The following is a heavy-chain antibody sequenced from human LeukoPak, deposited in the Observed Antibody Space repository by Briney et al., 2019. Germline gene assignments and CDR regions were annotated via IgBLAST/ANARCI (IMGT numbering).Heavy chain of an antibody. CDR1: GFTFSSYA. D-gene: IGHD1-1*01. V-gene: IGHV3-30-3*01. CDR2: ISYDGSNK. J-gene: IGHJ3*02. Sequence: QPGRSLRLPCAASGFTFSSYAMPWVRQAPGKGLGGVAVISYDGSNKYYADSVKGRFTISRDNSKNTLYLQMNSLRAEDTAVYYCARVNDNSDAFDIWGQGTMVTVSS. CDR3: ARVNDNSDAFDI.